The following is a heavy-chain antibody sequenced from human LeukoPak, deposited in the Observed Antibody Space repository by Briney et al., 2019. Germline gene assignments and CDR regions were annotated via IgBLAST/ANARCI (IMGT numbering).Heavy chain of an antibody. J-gene: IGHJ4*02. CDR2: IRGDGGGDT. D-gene: IGHD6-19*01. V-gene: IGHV3-23*01. CDR1: GFTFNIYA. Sequence: GGSLRLSCSASGFTFNIYAMGWDRQAPGKGLEWLSSIRGDGGGDTYYADSVKGRFTISRDNSKNTLYLQMNSLRAEDTAVYYCAKDRAVAGIVSSHFDYWGQGTLVTVSS. CDR3: AKDRAVAGIVSSHFDY.